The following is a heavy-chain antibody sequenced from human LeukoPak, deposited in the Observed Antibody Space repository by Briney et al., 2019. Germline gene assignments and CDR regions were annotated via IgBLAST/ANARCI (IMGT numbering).Heavy chain of an antibody. Sequence: PSETLSLTSTVSGGSISSYYWSWIRQPPGKGLEWIGYIYYSGSTNYNPSLKSRVTISVDTSKNQFSLKLSSVTAADTAVYYCAREDHGDYGNHFDYWGQGTLVTVSS. CDR2: IYYSGST. J-gene: IGHJ4*02. D-gene: IGHD4-17*01. CDR3: AREDHGDYGNHFDY. CDR1: GGSISSYY. V-gene: IGHV4-59*12.